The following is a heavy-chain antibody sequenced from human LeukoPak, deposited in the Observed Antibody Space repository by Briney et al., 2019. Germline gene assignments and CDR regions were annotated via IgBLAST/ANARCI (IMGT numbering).Heavy chain of an antibody. CDR2: INSGSTTI. J-gene: IGHJ4*02. Sequence: GGSLRLSCAASGFTFSSYWMSWVRQAPGKGLEWVSYINSGSTTIFYADAVKVRFTISRDNAKNSLDLQMNSLRAEDTAIYYCVRGGGATDTSSSWSGYRYYFDYWGQGTLVTVSS. V-gene: IGHV3-48*01. CDR1: GFTFSSYW. CDR3: VRGGGATDTSSSWSGYRYYFDY. D-gene: IGHD6-6*01.